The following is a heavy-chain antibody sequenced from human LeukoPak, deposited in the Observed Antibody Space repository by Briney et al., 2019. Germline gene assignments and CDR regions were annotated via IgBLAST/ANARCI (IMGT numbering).Heavy chain of an antibody. J-gene: IGHJ4*02. V-gene: IGHV4-39*07. D-gene: IGHD6-13*01. Sequence: SETLSLTCSVSGGSISSSSYYWGWIRQPPGKGLEWIGSIYYSGSTYYNPSLKSRVTISVDTSKNQFSLKLSSVTAADTAVYYCARTPWYSSSWLFDYWGQGTLVTVSS. CDR2: IYYSGST. CDR1: GGSISSSSYY. CDR3: ARTPWYSSSWLFDY.